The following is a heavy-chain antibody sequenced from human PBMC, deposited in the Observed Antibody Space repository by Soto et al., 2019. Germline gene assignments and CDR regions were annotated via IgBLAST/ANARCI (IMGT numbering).Heavy chain of an antibody. CDR3: AAHPGGGGY. J-gene: IGHJ4*02. CDR2: IYSGGYT. CDR1: GFTVSNNY. D-gene: IGHD3-10*01. V-gene: IGHV3-53*01. Sequence: EVQLVESGGGLIQPGGSLRLSCAVSGFTVSNNYMSWVRQAPGKGLEGVSVIYSGGYTAYGDSVKGRFTISRDNSKNTLFLQKNSRGPQAPAVYYGAAHPGGGGYWGQGTLVTVSS.